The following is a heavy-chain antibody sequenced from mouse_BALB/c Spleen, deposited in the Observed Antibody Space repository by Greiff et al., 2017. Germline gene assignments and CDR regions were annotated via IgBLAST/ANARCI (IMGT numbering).Heavy chain of an antibody. D-gene: IGHD2-4*01. CDR3: ARSGDYAHDYAMDY. CDR2: IDPANGNT. Sequence: VQLKQSGAELVKPGASVKLSCTASGFNFKDTYMHWVKQRPEQGLEWIGRIDPANGNTKYDPKFQGKATITADTSSNTAYLQLSSLTSEDTAVYYCARSGDYAHDYAMDYWGQGTSVTVSS. CDR1: GFNFKDTY. J-gene: IGHJ4*01. V-gene: IGHV14-3*02.